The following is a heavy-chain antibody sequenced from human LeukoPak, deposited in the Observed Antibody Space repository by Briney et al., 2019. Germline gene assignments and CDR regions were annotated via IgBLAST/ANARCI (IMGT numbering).Heavy chain of an antibody. CDR3: ARQTERDAYNRF. CDR1: GLTFSNYW. J-gene: IGHJ4*02. Sequence: HPGGSLRLSCAASGLTFSNYWMTWVRRAPGKGLEWVANIKQDGSEKNYVDSAKGRFTISRDNAKNSLYLQMNSLRAEDTAVYYCARQTERDAYNRFWGQGTLVTVSS. V-gene: IGHV3-7*03. CDR2: IKQDGSEK. D-gene: IGHD5-24*01.